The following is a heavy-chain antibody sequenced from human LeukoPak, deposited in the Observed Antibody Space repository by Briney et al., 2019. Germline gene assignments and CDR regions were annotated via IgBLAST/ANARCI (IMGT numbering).Heavy chain of an antibody. CDR3: ARDSRSWLDY. CDR1: GGSISSGGYY. Sequence: PSETLSLTCTVSGGSISSGGYYWSWIRQHPGKGLEWIGYIYYSGSTYYNPSLKSRVTISVDTSKNQFSLKLSSVTAADTAVYYCARDSRSWLDYWGQGTLVTVSS. V-gene: IGHV4-31*03. J-gene: IGHJ4*02. D-gene: IGHD6-13*01. CDR2: IYYSGST.